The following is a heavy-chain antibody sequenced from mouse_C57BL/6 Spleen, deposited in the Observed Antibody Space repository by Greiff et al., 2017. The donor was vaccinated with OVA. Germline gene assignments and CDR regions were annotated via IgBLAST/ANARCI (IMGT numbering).Heavy chain of an antibody. CDR2: IYPGDGDT. CDR3: ARNYYGNHWYFDV. D-gene: IGHD2-1*01. V-gene: IGHV1-80*01. Sequence: QVQLQQSGAELVKPGASVKISCKASGYAFSSYWMNWVKQRPGKGLEWIGQIYPGDGDTNYNGKFKGKATLTADKSSSTAYMQLSSPTSEDSAVYFCARNYYGNHWYFDVWGTGTTVTVSS. CDR1: GYAFSSYW. J-gene: IGHJ1*03.